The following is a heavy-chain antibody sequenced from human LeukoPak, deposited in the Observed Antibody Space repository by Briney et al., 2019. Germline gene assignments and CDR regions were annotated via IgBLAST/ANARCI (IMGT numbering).Heavy chain of an antibody. CDR1: GGSVSSGGYY. D-gene: IGHD1-26*01. V-gene: IGHV4-61*08. Sequence: SETLSLTCSVPGGSVSSGGYYWSWIRQPPGKGLEWIGYIYYNGNTNYNPSLKSRVTISVDTSKNQFSLKLSSVTAADAAVYYCAREPLRAESRWFDPWGQGILVTVSS. J-gene: IGHJ5*02. CDR3: AREPLRAESRWFDP. CDR2: IYYNGNT.